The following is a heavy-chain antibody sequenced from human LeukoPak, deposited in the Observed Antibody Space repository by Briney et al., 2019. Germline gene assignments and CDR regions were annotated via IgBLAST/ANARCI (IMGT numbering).Heavy chain of an antibody. J-gene: IGHJ6*03. D-gene: IGHD3-16*01. CDR2: IYYSGST. Sequence: SETLSLTCTVSGGSISSYYWSWIRQPPGKGLEWIGYIYYSGSTNYNPSLKSRDTISVDTSKNQFSLKLSSVTAADTAVYYCARGDGTYYYYYYMDVWGKGTTVTVSS. CDR1: GGSISSYY. V-gene: IGHV4-59*01. CDR3: ARGDGTYYYYYYMDV.